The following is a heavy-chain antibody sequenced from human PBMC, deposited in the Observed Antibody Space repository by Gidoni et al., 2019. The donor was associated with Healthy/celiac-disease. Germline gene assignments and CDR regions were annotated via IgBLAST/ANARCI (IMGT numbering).Heavy chain of an antibody. CDR2: TIPVFGTA. CDR3: ARGLGNYEFEY. Sequence: QVQLVQSGAEAKKPGSSVKASCKASGGTFTNYAINWVRKAPGQGLAWMGGTIPVFGTANYAQKFQGRVTITADESTTTAYMELSSLRSEDTAVYYCARGLGNYEFEYWGQGTLVTVSS. D-gene: IGHD4-4*01. J-gene: IGHJ4*02. V-gene: IGHV1-69*01. CDR1: GGTFTNYA.